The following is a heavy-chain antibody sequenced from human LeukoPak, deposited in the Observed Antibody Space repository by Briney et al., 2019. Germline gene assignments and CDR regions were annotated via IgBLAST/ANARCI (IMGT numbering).Heavy chain of an antibody. D-gene: IGHD6-19*01. Sequence: ASVKVSCKASEYTFTSYAMHWVRQAPGQRLEWMGWINAGNGNTKYSQKFQGRVTITRDTSASTAHMELSSLRSEDTAVYYCAYAVAGIVGAFDIWGQGTMVTVSS. V-gene: IGHV1-3*01. J-gene: IGHJ3*02. CDR3: AYAVAGIVGAFDI. CDR1: EYTFTSYA. CDR2: INAGNGNT.